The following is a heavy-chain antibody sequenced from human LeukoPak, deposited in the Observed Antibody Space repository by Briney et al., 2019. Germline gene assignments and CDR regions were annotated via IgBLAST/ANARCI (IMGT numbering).Heavy chain of an antibody. J-gene: IGHJ5*02. CDR2: INPNSGGT. V-gene: IGHV1-2*02. CDR3: AREHSWNNWFDP. D-gene: IGHD1-20*01. CDR1: GYTFTGYY. Sequence: ASVKVSCKASGYTFTGYYMHWVRQAPGQGLEWMGWINPNSGGTNYAQNFQGRVTMTRDTSISTAYMELSRLRSDDTAVYYCAREHSWNNWFDPWGQGTLVTVSS.